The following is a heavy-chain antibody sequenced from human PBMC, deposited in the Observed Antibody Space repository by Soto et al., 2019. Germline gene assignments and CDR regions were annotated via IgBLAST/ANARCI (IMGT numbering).Heavy chain of an antibody. CDR2: IYWDDDK. Sequence: QITLKESGPTLMKPTQTLTLTCTFSGFSLSTSGVGVGWIRQPPGKALEWLALIYWDDDKRYSPSLKSRLTITKDTSKNQVVLTMTNMDPVDTATYYCAHRQNWGSGFDYWGQGTLVTVSS. CDR3: AHRQNWGSGFDY. CDR1: GFSLSTSGVG. V-gene: IGHV2-5*02. D-gene: IGHD7-27*01. J-gene: IGHJ4*02.